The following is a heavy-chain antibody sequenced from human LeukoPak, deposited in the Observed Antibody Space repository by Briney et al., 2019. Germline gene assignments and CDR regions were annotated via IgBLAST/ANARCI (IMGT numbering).Heavy chain of an antibody. V-gene: IGHV2-5*02. D-gene: IGHD2-15*01. CDR3: AHRYCSGGSCYQAFDL. CDR1: GFSLTTSGVG. CDR2: IYWDDDK. J-gene: IGHJ3*01. Sequence: SGPTLVNPTQTLTLTCTFSGFSLTTSGVGVGWIRQPPGKALEWLVLIYWDDDKRYSPSLKSRLTITRDTSKNQVVLTMTNMDPVDTATYYCAHRYCSGGSCYQAFDLWGQGTMVTVSS.